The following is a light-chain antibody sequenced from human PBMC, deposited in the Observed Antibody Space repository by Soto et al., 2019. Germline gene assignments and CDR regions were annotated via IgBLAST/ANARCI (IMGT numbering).Light chain of an antibody. CDR2: AAS. J-gene: IGKJ1*01. CDR1: QSSGNY. CDR3: QRSDSTWT. V-gene: IGKV1-39*01. Sequence: DIQMTQSPSSLSASVGDRVTITCRASQSSGNYLNWYQQKPGKAPKLLIYAASSLYSGVPSRYSGSGSGTDFTLTISSLQPEEFATYYCQRSDSTWTFGQVTRVEIK.